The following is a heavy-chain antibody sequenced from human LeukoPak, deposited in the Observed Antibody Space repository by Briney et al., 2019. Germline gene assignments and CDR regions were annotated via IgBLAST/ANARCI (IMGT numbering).Heavy chain of an antibody. CDR1: GGSISSGGYS. D-gene: IGHD3-16*02. CDR3: ARHVMITFGGVIAGSAFDI. Sequence: SETLSLTCAVSGGSISSGGYSWSWIRQPPGKGLEWIGYIYHSGSTYYNPSLKGRVTISVDRSKNQFSLKLSSVTAADTAVYYCARHVMITFGGVIAGSAFDIWGQGTMVTVSS. V-gene: IGHV4-30-2*01. CDR2: IYHSGST. J-gene: IGHJ3*02.